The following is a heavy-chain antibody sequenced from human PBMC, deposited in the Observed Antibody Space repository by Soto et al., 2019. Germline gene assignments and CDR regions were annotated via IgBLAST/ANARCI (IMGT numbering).Heavy chain of an antibody. Sequence: GGALTIPCHVSRYSVTSSWIGWVLQMPGKGLEWMGIIYPGDSDTRYSPSFQGQVTISADKSISTAYLQWSSLKASDTAMHYCATRHAADDVDYWGQGTLVTVSS. D-gene: IGHD6-13*01. CDR3: ATRHAADDVDY. CDR2: IYPGDSDT. J-gene: IGHJ4*02. CDR1: RYSVTSSW. V-gene: IGHV5-51*01.